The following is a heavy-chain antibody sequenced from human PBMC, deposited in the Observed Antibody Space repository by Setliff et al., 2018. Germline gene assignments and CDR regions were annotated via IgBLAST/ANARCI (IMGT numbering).Heavy chain of an antibody. J-gene: IGHJ6*03. D-gene: IGHD6-19*01. CDR1: GYSISSGHY. CDR2: ISHSGST. CDR3: AREQWLDPPGYYYMDV. Sequence: SETLSLTCTVSGYSISSGHYWGWIRQPPGKGLEWIGSISHSGSTNYNPSLKSRVTMSIDTSKNQFSLKLNSVTAADMAVYYCAREQWLDPPGYYYMDVWAKGTTVTVSS. V-gene: IGHV4-38-2*02.